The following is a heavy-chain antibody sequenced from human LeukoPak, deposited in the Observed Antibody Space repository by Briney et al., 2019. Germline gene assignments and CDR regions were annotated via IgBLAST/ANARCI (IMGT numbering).Heavy chain of an antibody. D-gene: IGHD3-22*01. V-gene: IGHV1-2*02. CDR2: INPNSGDT. Sequence: GASLKVSCKAFGYTFTSYYLHWVRQAPGKGLEWMGWINPNSGDTNYAQKFQGRVTMTRDTSISTAYMELSSLRSDDTAVFYCARGDSSPYYYFDYWGQGTLVTVSS. J-gene: IGHJ4*02. CDR1: GYTFTSYY. CDR3: ARGDSSPYYYFDY.